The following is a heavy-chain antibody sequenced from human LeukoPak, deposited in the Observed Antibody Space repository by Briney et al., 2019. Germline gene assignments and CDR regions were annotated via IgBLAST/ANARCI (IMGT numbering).Heavy chain of an antibody. J-gene: IGHJ4*02. V-gene: IGHV3-23*01. D-gene: IGHD3-22*01. Sequence: PGGSLRLSCAASGFTFSSYAMIWVRQAPGKGLEGVSAISGSGGSTYYADSVKGRFTISRDNSKNTLYLQMNSLRAEDTAVYYCAKVPGEPVYYYDSSGYYWFDYWGQGTLVTVSS. CDR2: ISGSGGST. CDR3: AKVPGEPVYYYDSSGYYWFDY. CDR1: GFTFSSYA.